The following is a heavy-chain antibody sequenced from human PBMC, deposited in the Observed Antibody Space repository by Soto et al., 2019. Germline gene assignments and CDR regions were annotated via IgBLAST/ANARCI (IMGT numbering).Heavy chain of an antibody. CDR3: ARDPSTTGYYGLDV. CDR2: IYSGGVT. V-gene: IGHV3-53*01. Sequence: GGSLRLSCAASGFTVKNYQMNWVRQAPGKGLEWVSVIYSGGVTYYPDSVKGRFTTIRDTSKNTVYLQMDSLRADDTAMYYCARDPSTTGYYGLDVWGQGTTVTVSS. J-gene: IGHJ6*02. CDR1: GFTVKNYQ.